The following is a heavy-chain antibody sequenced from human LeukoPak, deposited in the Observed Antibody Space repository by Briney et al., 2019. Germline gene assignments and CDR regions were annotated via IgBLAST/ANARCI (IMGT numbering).Heavy chain of an antibody. J-gene: IGHJ6*02. V-gene: IGHV4-34*01. CDR1: GESFNDYY. CDR2: MNHSGSI. D-gene: IGHD3-10*01. CDR3: ARLWFGESPLYYYYYGLDV. Sequence: SETLSLTCAVYGESFNDYYWSWIRQPPGKGLEWIGEMNHSGSINCNPSLKSRVTISVDTSKNQFSLKLNSVTAADTAVYYCARLWFGESPLYYYYYGLDVWGQGTTVTVS.